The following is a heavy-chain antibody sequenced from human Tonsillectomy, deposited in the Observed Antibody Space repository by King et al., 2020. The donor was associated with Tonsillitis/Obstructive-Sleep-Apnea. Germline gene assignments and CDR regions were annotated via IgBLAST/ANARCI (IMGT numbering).Heavy chain of an antibody. Sequence: QLQESGPGLVKPSETLSLTCTVSGGSVSSGSYYWSWIRQPPGQGLEWIGYIYYSGSTNYNPSLKSRVTISVDTSKNQFSLKLSSVTAADTAVYYCARESGPTAFDIWGQGTMVTVSS. CDR3: ARESGPTAFDI. CDR2: IYYSGST. J-gene: IGHJ3*02. V-gene: IGHV4-61*01. CDR1: GGSVSSGSYY.